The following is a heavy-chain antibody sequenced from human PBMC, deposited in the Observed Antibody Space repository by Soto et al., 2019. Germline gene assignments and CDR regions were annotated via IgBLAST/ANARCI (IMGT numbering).Heavy chain of an antibody. CDR3: ARLSHLDNEYSSSAYYYYYMDV. CDR1: GGTFSSYA. Sequence: ASVKVSCKASGGTFSSYAISWVRQAPGQGLEWMGGIIPIFGTANYAQKFQGRVTITADESTSTAYMELSSLRSEDTAVYYCARLSHLDNEYSSSAYYYYYMDVWGKGTTVTVSS. J-gene: IGHJ6*03. V-gene: IGHV1-69*13. D-gene: IGHD6-6*01. CDR2: IIPIFGTA.